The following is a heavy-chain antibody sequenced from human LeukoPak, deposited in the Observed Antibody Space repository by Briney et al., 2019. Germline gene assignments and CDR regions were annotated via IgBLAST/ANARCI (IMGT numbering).Heavy chain of an antibody. CDR3: ARIYSEDGRYYFHYMDV. CDR2: ISASGGVI. Sequence: PGGSLRLSCAASEFLFSSYSMNWVRQAPRKGLEWVSYISASGGVIYHADSVKGRFNISRDNAKNLLYLQMNSLRADDSAVYYCARIYSEDGRYYFHYMDVWGKGTTVTVSS. V-gene: IGHV3-48*01. D-gene: IGHD5-12*01. CDR1: EFLFSSYS. J-gene: IGHJ6*03.